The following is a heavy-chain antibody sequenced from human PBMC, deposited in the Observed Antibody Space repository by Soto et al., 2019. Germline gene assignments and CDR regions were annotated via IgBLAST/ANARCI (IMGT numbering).Heavy chain of an antibody. CDR1: GGTFSNYA. V-gene: IGHV1-69*15. D-gene: IGHD3-16*01. CDR2: IIPIFGSA. CDR3: AKDGGKDGLFGNWFDP. J-gene: IGHJ5*02. Sequence: QVQLVQSGAEVKKPGSSVKVSCKASGGTFSNYAITWVRQAPGQGLEWLGRIIPIFGSANYAQKFQGRVTITADESTTTAYMELSSLRYDDTDVYYCAKDGGKDGLFGNWFDPWGQGTLVTVSS.